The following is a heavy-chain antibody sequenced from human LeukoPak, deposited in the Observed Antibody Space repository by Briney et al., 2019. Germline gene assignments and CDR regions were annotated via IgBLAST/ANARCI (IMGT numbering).Heavy chain of an antibody. Sequence: ASVKVSCKASGYTFTSYYMHWVRQAPGQGLEWMGIINPSGGSTSHAQKFQGRVTMTRDTSTSTVYMELSSLRSEGTAVYYCARDQGAVALAWDAFDIWGQGTMVTVSS. CDR3: ARDQGAVALAWDAFDI. D-gene: IGHD6-19*01. CDR1: GYTFTSYY. V-gene: IGHV1-46*03. CDR2: INPSGGST. J-gene: IGHJ3*02.